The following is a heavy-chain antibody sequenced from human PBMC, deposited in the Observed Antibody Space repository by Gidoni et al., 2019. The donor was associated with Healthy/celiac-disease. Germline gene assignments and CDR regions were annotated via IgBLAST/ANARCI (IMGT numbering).Heavy chain of an antibody. V-gene: IGHV3-23*04. CDR2: ISGSVGST. CDR1: GFTVSSYA. D-gene: IGHD6-19*01. Sequence: EVQLVESGGGLVQPGGSLRLSCAASGFTVSSYAMSWVRQAPGKGLGLVSAISGSVGSTYYADAVKGRFTISRDNSKNTLYLQMNSLRAEDTAVYYCAKDQYSSGWYVPVDYWGQGTLVTVSS. J-gene: IGHJ4*02. CDR3: AKDQYSSGWYVPVDY.